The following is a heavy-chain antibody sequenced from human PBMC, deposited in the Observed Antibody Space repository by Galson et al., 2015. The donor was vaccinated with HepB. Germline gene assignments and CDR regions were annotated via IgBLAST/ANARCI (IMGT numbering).Heavy chain of an antibody. Sequence: SLRLSCAASGFTFSSYSMNWARQAPGKGLEWVSSISSSSSYIYYADSVKGRFTISRDNAKDSLYLQMNSLRAEDTAVYYCARNMAMAGAGIDVWGQGTTVTVSS. CDR2: ISSSSSYI. V-gene: IGHV3-21*01. CDR1: GFTFSSYS. J-gene: IGHJ6*02. D-gene: IGHD5-18*01. CDR3: ARNMAMAGAGIDV.